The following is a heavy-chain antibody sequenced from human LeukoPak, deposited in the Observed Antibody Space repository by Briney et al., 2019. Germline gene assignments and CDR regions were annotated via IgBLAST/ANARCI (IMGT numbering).Heavy chain of an antibody. D-gene: IGHD4-11*01. V-gene: IGHV3-15*01. CDR2: IKSKTDGGTT. J-gene: IGHJ1*01. CDR3: TTNYSDYIREYFQH. Sequence: GGSLRLSCAASGFTFSNAWMSWVRQAPGKGLEWVGRIKSKTDGGTTDYAAPVKGRFTISRDDSKNTLYLQMNSLKTEDTAVYYCTTNYSDYIREYFQHWGQGTLVTVSS. CDR1: GFTFSNAW.